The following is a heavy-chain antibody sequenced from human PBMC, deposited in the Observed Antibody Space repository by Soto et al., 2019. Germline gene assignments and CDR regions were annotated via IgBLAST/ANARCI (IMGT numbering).Heavy chain of an antibody. V-gene: IGHV1-69*13. CDR2: IIPIFGTA. CDR1: GGTFSSYA. CDR3: ARTVTTTMNYDFWSGYYDYYYYGMDV. Sequence: VKVSCKASGGTFSSYAISWVRQAPGQGLEWMGGIIPIFGTANYAQKFQGRVTITADESTSTAYMELSSLRSEDTAVYYCARTVTTTMNYDFWSGYYDYYYYGMDVWGQGTTVTVSS. D-gene: IGHD3-3*01. J-gene: IGHJ6*02.